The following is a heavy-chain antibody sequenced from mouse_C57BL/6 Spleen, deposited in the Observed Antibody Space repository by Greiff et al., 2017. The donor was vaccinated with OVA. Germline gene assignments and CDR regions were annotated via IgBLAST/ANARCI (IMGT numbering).Heavy chain of an antibody. J-gene: IGHJ4*01. D-gene: IGHD2-10*02. CDR1: GYTFTEYT. CDR2: FYPGGGSI. Sequence: VQLLQSGAELVKPGASVKLSCTASGYTFTEYTIHWVTQSSGQGLAWIGWFYPGGGSIYYKDNFKDKATLTADKSSSTVYMELRRLTSEDSAVYFCERHEEEYGWAMDYWGQGTSVTVSS. CDR3: ERHEEEYGWAMDY. V-gene: IGHV1-62-2*01.